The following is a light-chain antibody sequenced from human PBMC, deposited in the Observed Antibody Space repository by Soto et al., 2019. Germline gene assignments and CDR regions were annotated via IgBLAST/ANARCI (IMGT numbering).Light chain of an antibody. CDR1: ESVSDNY. CDR2: GAS. CDR3: QQYGSSPLT. J-gene: IGKJ4*01. V-gene: IGKV3-20*01. Sequence: EIVFTQSPGTLSLSPGERSTLSCRASESVSDNYLAWYQQRSGQAPRLVIYGASSRASAVPDRLSGSGSGADFTLTISRLEPEDFAVYYCQQYGSSPLTFGGGTKVDIK.